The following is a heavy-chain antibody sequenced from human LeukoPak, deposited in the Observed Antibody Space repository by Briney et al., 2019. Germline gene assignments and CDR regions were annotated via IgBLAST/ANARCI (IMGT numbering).Heavy chain of an antibody. CDR2: ISSSSSYI. Sequence: NPGGSLRLSCAASGFTFSSYSMTWVRQAPGKGLEWVSSISSSSSYIYYADSVKGRFTISRDNAKNSLYLQMNSLRAEDTAVYYCARELGYCSGGSCSGMDVWGQGTTVTVSS. V-gene: IGHV3-21*01. J-gene: IGHJ6*02. CDR3: ARELGYCSGGSCSGMDV. CDR1: GFTFSSYS. D-gene: IGHD2-15*01.